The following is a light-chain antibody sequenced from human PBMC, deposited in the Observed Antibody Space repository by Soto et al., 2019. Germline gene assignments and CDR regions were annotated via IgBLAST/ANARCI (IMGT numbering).Light chain of an antibody. Sequence: QSVLTQPASVSGSPGQSITISCSGTNSDVGGYDYVSWYQHHPGKAPQLMIYEVTNRPSGVSNRFSGSKSGNTASLTISGLQAEDEADYYCSSYTSTSSVAFGGGTKVTVL. J-gene: IGLJ2*01. CDR2: EVT. CDR3: SSYTSTSSVA. V-gene: IGLV2-14*01. CDR1: NSDVGGYDY.